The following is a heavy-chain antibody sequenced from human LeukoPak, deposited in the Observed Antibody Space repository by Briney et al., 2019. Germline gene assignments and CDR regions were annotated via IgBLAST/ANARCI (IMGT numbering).Heavy chain of an antibody. V-gene: IGHV4-34*01. CDR1: GGSFSGYY. CDR3: ARVKERYDFWSGYPPPVDAFDI. D-gene: IGHD3-3*01. CDR2: INHSGST. Sequence: SETLSLTCAVYGGSFSGYYWSWIRQPPGKGLEWIGEINHSGSTNYNPSLKSRVTMSVDTSKNQFSLKLSSVTAADTAVYYCARVKERYDFWSGYPPPVDAFDIWGQGTMVTVSS. J-gene: IGHJ3*02.